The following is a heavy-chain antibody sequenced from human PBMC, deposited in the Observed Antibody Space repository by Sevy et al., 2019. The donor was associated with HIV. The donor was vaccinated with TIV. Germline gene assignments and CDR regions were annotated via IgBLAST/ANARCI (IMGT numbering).Heavy chain of an antibody. CDR3: AKDQGAHYYYGMDV. CDR2: ISYDGSSK. J-gene: IGHJ6*02. V-gene: IGHV3-30*18. Sequence: GGSLRLSCAAFGFTFSGFGMHWVRQAPGKGLEWVALISYDGSSKYYADSVKGRFTISRDKSKNMLYLQMNSLRGEDTAVYYCAKDQGAHYYYGMDVWGQGTTVTVSS. CDR1: GFTFSGFG.